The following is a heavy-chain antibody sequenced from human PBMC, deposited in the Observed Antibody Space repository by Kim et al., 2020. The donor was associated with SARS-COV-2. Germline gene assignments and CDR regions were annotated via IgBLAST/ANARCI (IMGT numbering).Heavy chain of an antibody. J-gene: IGHJ4*02. CDR1: GFVFSNFW. V-gene: IGHV3-74*01. CDR3: VRDNYGVDY. CDR2: INSDGSET. D-gene: IGHD4-17*01. Sequence: GGSLRLSCAASGFVFSNFWMHWVRQAPGKGLVWVSRINSDGSETDYADSVKGRFTVSSDNTKDTLYLQMNSLRAEDTAMYYCVRDNYGVDYWGQGTLVT.